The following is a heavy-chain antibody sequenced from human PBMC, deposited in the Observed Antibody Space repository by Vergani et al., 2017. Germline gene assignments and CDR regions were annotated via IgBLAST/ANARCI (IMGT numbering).Heavy chain of an antibody. CDR2: IYYSGST. CDR1: GGSVSSCSYY. J-gene: IGHJ4*02. V-gene: IGHV4-61*01. Sequence: QVQLQESGPGLVKPSETLSLTCTVSGGSVSSCSYYWSWIRQPPGKGLEWIGYIYYSGSTNYNPSLKSRVTISVDTSKNQVSLKLSSVTAADTAVYYCAREKYGSGSSTDYWGQGTLVTVSS. D-gene: IGHD3-10*01. CDR3: AREKYGSGSSTDY.